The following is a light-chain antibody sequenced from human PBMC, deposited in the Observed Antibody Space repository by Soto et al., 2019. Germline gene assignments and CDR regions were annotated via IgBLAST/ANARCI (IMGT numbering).Light chain of an antibody. CDR1: SGDVGRYNF. Sequence: QSALTQPPSASGSPGQSVTISCTGTSGDVGRYNFVSWYQQRPGKAPTLIIYGVNVRPSGVPGRFSGSKSGNTASLIVSGLQAEDEADYYCSSFAGVNSVVFGGGTKLTVL. V-gene: IGLV2-8*01. CDR2: GVN. CDR3: SSFAGVNSVV. J-gene: IGLJ2*01.